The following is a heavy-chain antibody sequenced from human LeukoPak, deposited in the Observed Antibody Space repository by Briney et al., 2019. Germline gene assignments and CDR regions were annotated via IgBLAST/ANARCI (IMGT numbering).Heavy chain of an antibody. CDR3: ARVLRGDYGMNV. CDR1: GFTVISKY. CDR2: IYSDDNT. D-gene: IGHD2-21*02. V-gene: IGHV3-53*01. J-gene: IGHJ6*02. Sequence: PGGSLRLSCAASGFTVISKYMTWVRQAQGKGLEWFSVIYSDDNTYYSDSVKGRFTISRDNSKNTLYLQMNSLRAEDTAVYYCARVLRGDYGMNVWGQGTTVSVSS.